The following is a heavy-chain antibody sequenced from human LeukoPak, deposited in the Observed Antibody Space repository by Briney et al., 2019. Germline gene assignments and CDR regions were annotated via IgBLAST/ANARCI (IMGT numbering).Heavy chain of an antibody. D-gene: IGHD3-10*01. CDR2: ISGSGDRT. V-gene: IGHV3-23*01. CDR3: ANSRGHGSGNL. CDR1: GFTFSSYS. J-gene: IGHJ5*02. Sequence: GGSLRLSCAASGFTFSSYSMSWVRQAPGKGLEWVSGISGSGDRTYYADAAKGRFTISRDSSKNTVYLQMDSLRAEDTAVYYCANSRGHGSGNLWGQGTLVTVSS.